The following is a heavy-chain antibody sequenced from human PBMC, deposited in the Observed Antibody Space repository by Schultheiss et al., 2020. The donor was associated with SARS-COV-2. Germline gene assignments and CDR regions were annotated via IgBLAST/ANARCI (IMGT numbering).Heavy chain of an antibody. V-gene: IGHV4-59*01. CDR2: IYYSGST. CDR1: GGSISSYY. J-gene: IGHJ2*01. D-gene: IGHD4-23*01. CDR3: ARDDGGYPRSPSYWYFDL. Sequence: SETLSLTCTVSGGSISSYYWSWIRQPPGKGLESIGYIYYSGSTNHNPSLKSRVTISVDTSKNQFSLKLSSVTAADTAVYYCARDDGGYPRSPSYWYFDLWGRGTLVTVSS.